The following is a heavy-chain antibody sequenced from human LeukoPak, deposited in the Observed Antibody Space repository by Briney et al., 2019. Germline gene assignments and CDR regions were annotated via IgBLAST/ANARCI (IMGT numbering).Heavy chain of an antibody. J-gene: IGHJ4*02. CDR2: IYSGGST. CDR1: GFTVSSNY. Sequence: GGSLRLSCAASGFTVSSNYMSWVRQAPGKGLEWVSVIYSGGSTYYADSVKGRFTISRDNSKNTLYLQMNSLRAKDTAVYYCAKDYDSSGYFDYWGQGTLVTVSS. D-gene: IGHD3-22*01. V-gene: IGHV3-53*01. CDR3: AKDYDSSGYFDY.